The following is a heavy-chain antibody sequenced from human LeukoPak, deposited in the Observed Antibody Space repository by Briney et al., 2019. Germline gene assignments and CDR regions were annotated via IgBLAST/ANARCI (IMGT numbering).Heavy chain of an antibody. CDR1: GGSFSGYY. J-gene: IGHJ1*01. Sequence: TSETLSLTCAVYGGSFSGYYWSWIRQPPGKGLEWIGEINHSGSTSYNPSLKGRVTISVDTSKNQFSLKLSSVTAADTAVYYCARGRYCSGGSCYAARYFQHWGQGTLVTVSS. D-gene: IGHD2-15*01. V-gene: IGHV4-34*01. CDR3: ARGRYCSGGSCYAARYFQH. CDR2: INHSGST.